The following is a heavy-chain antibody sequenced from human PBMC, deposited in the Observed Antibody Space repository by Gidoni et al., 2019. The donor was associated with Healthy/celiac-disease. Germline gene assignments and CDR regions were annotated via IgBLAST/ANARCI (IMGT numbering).Heavy chain of an antibody. V-gene: IGHV4-34*01. CDR3: ARGGRDTIFGVVRVGAFDI. D-gene: IGHD3-3*01. CDR2: INHSGST. J-gene: IGHJ3*02. Sequence: QVQLQQWGAGLLKPSETLSLTCAVYGWSFSGYYWSWIRQPPGKGLEWIGEINHSGSTNYNPSLKSRVTISVDTSKNQFSLKLSSVTAADTAVYYCARGGRDTIFGVVRVGAFDIWGQGTMVTVSS. CDR1: GWSFSGYY.